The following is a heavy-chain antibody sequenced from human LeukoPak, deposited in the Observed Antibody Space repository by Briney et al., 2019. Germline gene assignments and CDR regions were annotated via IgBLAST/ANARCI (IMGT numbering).Heavy chain of an antibody. CDR3: ARHVRGYSYGYWVYYYYYMDV. J-gene: IGHJ6*03. CDR2: IYYSGST. V-gene: IGHV4-39*01. D-gene: IGHD5-18*01. Sequence: PSETLSLTCTVSGGSISSSSYYWGWIRQPPGKGLEWIGSIYYSGSTYYNPSLKSRVTISVDTSKNQFSLKLSSVTAADTAVYYCARHVRGYSYGYWVYYYYYMDVWGKGTTVTISS. CDR1: GGSISSSSYY.